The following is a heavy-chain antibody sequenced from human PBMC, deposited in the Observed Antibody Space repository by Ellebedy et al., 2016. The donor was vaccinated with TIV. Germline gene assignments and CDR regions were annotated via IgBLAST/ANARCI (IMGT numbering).Heavy chain of an antibody. CDR1: GGPISSNNFY. D-gene: IGHD2-2*01. CDR2: IHYSGSA. CDR3: ATNRRYCDSASCPTRTLEY. V-gene: IGHV4-39*01. J-gene: IGHJ4*02. Sequence: SETLSLTCTVSGGPISSNNFYWGWIRQPPGRGLEWIAAIHYSGSAFYSPSLKSRVTVSVDKSNNQFSLKLTSVTAADTSVYYCATNRRYCDSASCPTRTLEYWGQGALVTVSS.